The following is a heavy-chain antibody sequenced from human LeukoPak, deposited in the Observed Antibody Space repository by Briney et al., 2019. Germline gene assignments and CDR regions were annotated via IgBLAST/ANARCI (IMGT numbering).Heavy chain of an antibody. D-gene: IGHD3-10*01. V-gene: IGHV4-59*01. J-gene: IGHJ4*02. CDR2: IYYSGST. CDR1: GGSISSYY. CDR3: AGRRGYYFDY. Sequence: SETLSLTCTVSGGSISSYYWSWIRQPPGKGLEWIGYIYYSGSTNYNPSLKSRVTISVDTSKNQFPLKLSSVTAADTAVYYCAGRRGYYFDYWGQGTLVTVSS.